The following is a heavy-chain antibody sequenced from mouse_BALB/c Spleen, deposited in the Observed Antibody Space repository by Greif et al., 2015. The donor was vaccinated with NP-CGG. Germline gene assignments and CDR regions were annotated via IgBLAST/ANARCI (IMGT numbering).Heavy chain of an antibody. J-gene: IGHJ4*01. Sequence: QVQLQQPGAELVSPGASVKLSCKASGYTFTSYWINWVKQRPGQGLEWIGNIYPSDSYTNYNQKFKDKATLTVDKSSSTAYMQLSSPTSEDSAVYYCTTLYYGNYVYYAMDYWGQGTSVTVSS. CDR3: TTLYYGNYVYYAMDY. V-gene: IGHV1-69*02. CDR2: IYPSDSYT. CDR1: GYTFTSYW. D-gene: IGHD2-1*01.